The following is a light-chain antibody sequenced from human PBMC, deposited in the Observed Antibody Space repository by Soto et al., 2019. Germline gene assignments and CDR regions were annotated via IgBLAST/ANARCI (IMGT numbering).Light chain of an antibody. V-gene: IGKV1-33*01. CDR1: QDISNY. CDR3: QQYDNLPYT. Sequence: DIPMTQSPSSLSASVGDRVTITCQASQDISNYLNWYQQKPGKAPKLLIYDESNLETGVPSRFSGSGSGTDFTFTISSLQPEDIATYYCQQYDNLPYTVGQGTKLEIK. J-gene: IGKJ2*01. CDR2: DES.